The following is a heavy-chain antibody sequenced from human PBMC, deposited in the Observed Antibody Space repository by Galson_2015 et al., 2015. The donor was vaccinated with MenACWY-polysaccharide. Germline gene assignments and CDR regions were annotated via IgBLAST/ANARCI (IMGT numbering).Heavy chain of an antibody. Sequence: LRLSCAASTVTFRGSGMHWVRQAPGKGLEWVAVIQYDAVYKQYLDSVKGRFSVSRDNSKSTLYLEMNNLRAEDTALYYCAREGSRIVFHAFDTWGQGTMVIVSS. V-gene: IGHV3-33*01. CDR3: AREGSRIVFHAFDT. CDR2: IQYDAVYK. D-gene: IGHD3-10*02. CDR1: TVTFRGSG. J-gene: IGHJ3*02.